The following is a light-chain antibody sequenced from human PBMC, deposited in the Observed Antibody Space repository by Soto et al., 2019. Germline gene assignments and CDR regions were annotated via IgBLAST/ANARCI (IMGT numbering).Light chain of an antibody. Sequence: DSVMTQTPLSLPVTPGEPASISCSSSQSLVDSGGNTYFNWYQQRPGQPPRRLIYEVSNRDSGVPDRFSGSGSATDFTLKISRVEAEDVGVYYCMQGTLWPWTFGQGTKVDIK. J-gene: IGKJ1*01. CDR3: MQGTLWPWT. V-gene: IGKV2-30*01. CDR2: EVS. CDR1: QSLVDSGGNTY.